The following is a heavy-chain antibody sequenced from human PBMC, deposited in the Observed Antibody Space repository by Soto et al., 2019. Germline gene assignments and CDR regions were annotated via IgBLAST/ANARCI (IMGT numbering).Heavy chain of an antibody. V-gene: IGHV4-4*07. J-gene: IGHJ5*02. CDR3: ARDDYKDGGNNWFDP. D-gene: IGHD3-16*01. Sequence: PSETLSLTCSVSGDSLKNYYWSWIRQPAGKGLEWIGRMYTKERTNYNLSFKSRVTMSVDTSKNQFSLKLNAVTAADTAVYYCARDDYKDGGNNWFDPWGQGTLVTVSS. CDR2: MYTKERT. CDR1: GDSLKNYY.